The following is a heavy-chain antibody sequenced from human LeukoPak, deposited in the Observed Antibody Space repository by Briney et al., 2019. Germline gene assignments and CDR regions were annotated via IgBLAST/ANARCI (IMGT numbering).Heavy chain of an antibody. Sequence: GGSLRLSCTASGFTFSSYAMSWVRQAPGKGLEWVSGIIGSGGSTYYADSVKGRFTISRDNSKNTLYLQMNSLRAEDTAVYYCAKDLSSGSRRAYWGQGTLVTVSS. CDR3: AKDLSSGSRRAY. CDR2: IIGSGGST. J-gene: IGHJ4*02. V-gene: IGHV3-23*01. D-gene: IGHD6-19*01. CDR1: GFTFSSYA.